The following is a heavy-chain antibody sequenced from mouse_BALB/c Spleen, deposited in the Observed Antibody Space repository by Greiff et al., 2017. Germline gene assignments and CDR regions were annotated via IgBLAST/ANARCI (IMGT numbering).Heavy chain of an antibody. V-gene: IGHV1S22*01. D-gene: IGHD3-3*01. CDR3: TRGVLGEGAWFAY. J-gene: IGHJ3*01. CDR2: IYPGSGST. CDR1: GYTFTSYW. Sequence: LQQPGSELVRPGASVKLSCKASGYTFTSYWMHWVKQRPGQGLEWIGNIYPGSGSTNYDEKFKSKATLTVDTSSSTAYMQLSSLTSEDSAVYYCTRGVLGEGAWFAYWGQGTLVTVSA.